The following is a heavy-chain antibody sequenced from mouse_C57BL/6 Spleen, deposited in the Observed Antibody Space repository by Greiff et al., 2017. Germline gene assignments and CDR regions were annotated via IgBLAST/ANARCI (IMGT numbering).Heavy chain of an antibody. CDR3: ARQGFYGSSYGWFAY. CDR1: GFTFSSYT. V-gene: IGHV5-9*01. CDR2: ISGGGGNT. Sequence: EVMLVESGGGLVKPGGSLKLSCAASGFTFSSYTMSWVRQTPEKRLEWVATISGGGGNTYYPDSVKGRFTISRDNAKNTLYLQMSSRRSEDTALYYCARQGFYGSSYGWFAYWGQGTLVTVSA. J-gene: IGHJ3*01. D-gene: IGHD1-1*01.